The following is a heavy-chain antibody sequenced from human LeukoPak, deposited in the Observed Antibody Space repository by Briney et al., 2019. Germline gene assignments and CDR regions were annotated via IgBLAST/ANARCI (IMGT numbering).Heavy chain of an antibody. CDR1: GFTVSTNY. V-gene: IGHV3-66*01. J-gene: IGHJ4*02. Sequence: GGSLRLSCAASGFTVSTNYMNWVRQAPGKGLEWVSVVYMGRTTYYADSVKGRFTTSRDSTKNTIYLQMNNLRAEDTAVYYCARGLLRDGYTYTYSFDYWGQGALVTVSS. D-gene: IGHD5-18*01. CDR2: VYMGRTT. CDR3: ARGLLRDGYTYTYSFDY.